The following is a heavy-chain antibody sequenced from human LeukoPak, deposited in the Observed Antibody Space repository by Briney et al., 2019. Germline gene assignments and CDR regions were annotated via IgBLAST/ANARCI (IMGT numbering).Heavy chain of an antibody. CDR3: ARGFKYFWSGYYYNWFDP. CDR1: GGSISSSSYY. CDR2: IYYSGST. Sequence: SETLSLTCTVSGGSISSSSYYWGWIRQPPGKGLEWIGSIYYSGSTYYNPSLKSRVTISVDTPKDQFSLKLSSVTAADTAVYYCARGFKYFWSGYYYNWFDPWGQGTLVTVSS. J-gene: IGHJ5*02. D-gene: IGHD3-3*01. V-gene: IGHV4-39*01.